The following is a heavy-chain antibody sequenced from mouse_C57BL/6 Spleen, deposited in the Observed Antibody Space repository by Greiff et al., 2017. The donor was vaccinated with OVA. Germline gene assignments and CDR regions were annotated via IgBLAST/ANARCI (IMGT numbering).Heavy chain of an antibody. J-gene: IGHJ3*01. D-gene: IGHD2-3*01. Sequence: VQLQQSGAELARPGASVKLSCKASGYTFTSYGISWVKQRTGQGLEWIGEIYPRSGNTYYNEKFQGKATLTADKSSSTAYMELRSLTSEDSAVYFCARYDPAGFADWGQGTLVTVSA. CDR3: ARYDPAGFAD. V-gene: IGHV1-81*01. CDR1: GYTFTSYG. CDR2: IYPRSGNT.